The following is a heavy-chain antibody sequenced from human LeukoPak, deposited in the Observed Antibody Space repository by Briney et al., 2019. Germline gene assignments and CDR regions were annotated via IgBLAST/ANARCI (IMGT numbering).Heavy chain of an antibody. Sequence: SETLSLTCAVYGGSFSGYYWSWIRQPPGKGLEWIGEINHSGSTNYNPSLKSRVTISVDTSKIQFSLKLSSVTAADTAVYYCARGRVCSGWIYYYYYGMDVWGQGTTVTVSS. V-gene: IGHV4-34*01. CDR1: GGSFSGYY. J-gene: IGHJ6*02. CDR3: ARGRVCSGWIYYYYYGMDV. D-gene: IGHD6-19*01. CDR2: INHSGST.